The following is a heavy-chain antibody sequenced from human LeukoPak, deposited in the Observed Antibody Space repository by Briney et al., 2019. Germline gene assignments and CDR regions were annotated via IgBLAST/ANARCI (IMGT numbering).Heavy chain of an antibody. Sequence: GGSLRLSCAASGFTFSSYAMSWVRQAPGKGLEWVSALSGSGANTYYADSVKGRFTISRDNSKNTLYLQMNSLRAEDTAVYYCAKAGRSGWYPGWPFDIWGQGTMVTVSS. CDR3: AKAGRSGWYPGWPFDI. CDR2: LSGSGANT. CDR1: GFTFSSYA. J-gene: IGHJ3*02. V-gene: IGHV3-23*01. D-gene: IGHD6-19*01.